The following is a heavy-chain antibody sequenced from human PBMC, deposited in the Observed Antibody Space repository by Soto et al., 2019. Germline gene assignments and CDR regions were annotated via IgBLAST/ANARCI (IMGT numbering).Heavy chain of an antibody. CDR2: ISGSGDRA. J-gene: IGHJ4*02. Sequence: EVQLLESGGGLIQPGGSLRLSCGASGFTFSNYGMTWVRQAPGKGLEWVSTISGSGDRAFYADPVKGRFTISRDNSKNTLYLQMNSLSAEDTAMYYCAKEMIASTLADFFDYWGQGILVTLSS. CDR1: GFTFSNYG. V-gene: IGHV3-23*01. D-gene: IGHD2-21*01. CDR3: AKEMIASTLADFFDY.